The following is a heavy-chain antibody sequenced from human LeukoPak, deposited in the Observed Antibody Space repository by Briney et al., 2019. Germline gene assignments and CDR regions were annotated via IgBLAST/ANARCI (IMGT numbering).Heavy chain of an antibody. J-gene: IGHJ5*02. CDR3: ARAPGVGGGPVAGTNWFDP. CDR1: GGSISSYY. Sequence: SETLSLTCTVSGGSISSYYWSWIRQPPGKGLEWIGYIYHSGTTNYNPSLKSRVTIPVDKSKKQFSLKLNSVTAADTAVYYCARAPGVGGGPVAGTNWFDPWGQGTLVTVSS. D-gene: IGHD6-19*01. V-gene: IGHV4-59*01. CDR2: IYHSGTT.